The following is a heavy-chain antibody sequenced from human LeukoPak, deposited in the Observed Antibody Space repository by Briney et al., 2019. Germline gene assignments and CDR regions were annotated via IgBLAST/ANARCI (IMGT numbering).Heavy chain of an antibody. D-gene: IGHD6-19*01. J-gene: IGHJ6*02. CDR3: ARGHGSSSGWPGSHGMDV. CDR2: IYYSGST. V-gene: IGHV4-59*12. Sequence: PSETLSLTCTVSGGSISSYYWSWIRQPPGKGLEWIGYIYYSGSTNYNPSLKSRVTISVDTSKNQFSLKLSSVTAADTAVYYCARGHGSSSGWPGSHGMDVWGQGTTVTVSS. CDR1: GGSISSYY.